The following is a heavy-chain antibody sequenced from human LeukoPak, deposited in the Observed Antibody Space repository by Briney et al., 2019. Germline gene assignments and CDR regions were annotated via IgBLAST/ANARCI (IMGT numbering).Heavy chain of an antibody. CDR1: GFTFSGYA. V-gene: IGHV3-23*01. CDR2: ISGSGGST. Sequence: GGSLRLSCAASGFTFSGYAMSWVRQAPGKGLEWVSAISGSGGSTYYADSVKGRFTISRDNSKNTLYLQMNSLRAEDTAVYYCAKVGLGGDYEGYLDYWGQGTLVTVSS. D-gene: IGHD4-17*01. J-gene: IGHJ4*02. CDR3: AKVGLGGDYEGYLDY.